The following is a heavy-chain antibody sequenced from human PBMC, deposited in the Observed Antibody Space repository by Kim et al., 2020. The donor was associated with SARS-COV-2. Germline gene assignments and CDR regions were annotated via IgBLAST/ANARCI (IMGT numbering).Heavy chain of an antibody. J-gene: IGHJ6*02. CDR2: IDPSDSYT. CDR1: GYSFTSYW. V-gene: IGHV5-10-1*01. CDR3: ARLMTGYSSSWDYYYGMDV. D-gene: IGHD6-13*01. Sequence: GESLKISCKGSGYSFTSYWISWVRQMPGKGLECMGRIDPSDSYTNYSPSFQGHVTISADKSIRTAYLQWSSLKASDTAMYYCARLMTGYSSSWDYYYGMDVWGQGTTVTVSS.